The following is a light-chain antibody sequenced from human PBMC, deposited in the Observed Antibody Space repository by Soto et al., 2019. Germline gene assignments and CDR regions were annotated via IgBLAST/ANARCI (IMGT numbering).Light chain of an antibody. CDR1: QSVGSN. V-gene: IGKV3D-15*01. J-gene: IGKJ1*01. CDR3: QQYADWPWT. CDR2: GVS. Sequence: DILMTQSPVTLSVSPGEGATLSCRASQSVGSNLAWFQQRPGQAPRLLIYGVSTRVTGIPARFSGSGSGTEFTLTISSLQSEDLALYYCQQYADWPWTFGQGTKVDIK.